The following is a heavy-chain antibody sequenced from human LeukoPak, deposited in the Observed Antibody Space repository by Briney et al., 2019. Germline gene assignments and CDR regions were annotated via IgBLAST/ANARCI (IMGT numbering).Heavy chain of an antibody. D-gene: IGHD3-22*01. V-gene: IGHV3-23*01. CDR1: VFTFSSYA. CDR3: AKVNQTYYYDSSGYYPGAYYFDY. Sequence: GGSLRLSCAPSVFTFSSYAMSWVRQAPGKGLEWVSAISVSGGSTYYAEAVKGRFTISRDNYKNTLYLQMNSLRAEDTAVYYCAKVNQTYYYDSSGYYPGAYYFDYWGQGTLVTVSS. J-gene: IGHJ4*02. CDR2: ISVSGGST.